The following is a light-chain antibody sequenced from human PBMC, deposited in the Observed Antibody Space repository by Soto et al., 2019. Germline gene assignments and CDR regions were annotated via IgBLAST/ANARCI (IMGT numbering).Light chain of an antibody. J-gene: IGLJ1*01. CDR2: DVS. Sequence: QSALTQPRSVSGSPGQSVTISCTGTSSDVGAYNYVSWYQQHPAKAPNLMIYDVSKRPSGVPDRFSGSKSGNTASLTISGLQAEDEGDYYCCSYKNSDYVFGTGTKLTVL. CDR3: CSYKNSDYV. V-gene: IGLV2-11*01. CDR1: SSDVGAYNY.